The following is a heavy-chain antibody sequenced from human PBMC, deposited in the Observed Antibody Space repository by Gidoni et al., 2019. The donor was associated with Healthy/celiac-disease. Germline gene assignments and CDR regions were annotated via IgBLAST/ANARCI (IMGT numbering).Heavy chain of an antibody. V-gene: IGHV1-69*02. Sequence: QVQLVQSGAEVKKPGSTVQVSCKASGGTFSSYTIRWVRQAPGQGLEWMGRIIPILGIANYAQKFQGRVTITADKSTSTAYMELSSLRSEDTAVYYCATQGAPNSSGWSLGKYFQHWGQGTLVTVSS. CDR2: IIPILGIA. J-gene: IGHJ1*01. CDR1: GGTFSSYT. D-gene: IGHD6-19*01. CDR3: ATQGAPNSSGWSLGKYFQH.